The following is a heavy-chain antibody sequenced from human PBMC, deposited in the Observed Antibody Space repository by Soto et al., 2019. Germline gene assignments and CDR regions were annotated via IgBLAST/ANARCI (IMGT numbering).Heavy chain of an antibody. J-gene: IGHJ4*02. CDR2: IYYSGST. V-gene: IGHV4-59*01. D-gene: IGHD2-8*02. Sequence: SETLSLTCTVSGGSISSYYWSWIRQPPGKGLEWIGYIYYSGSTNYNPSLKSRVTISADTSKNQFSLKLSSVTAADTAVYYCVQSTGWPGFDFWGQGTLVTVSS. CDR3: VQSTGWPGFDF. CDR1: GGSISSYY.